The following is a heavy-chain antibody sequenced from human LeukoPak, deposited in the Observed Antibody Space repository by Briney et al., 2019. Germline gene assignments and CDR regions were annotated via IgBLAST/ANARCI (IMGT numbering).Heavy chain of an antibody. CDR1: GASINSYY. D-gene: IGHD3-22*01. Sequence: SETLSLTCTVSGASINSYYWSWIRQPPGKGLEWIGYIYHSGSTYYNPSLKSRVTISVDTSKNQFSLKLSSVTAADTAVYYCARGGRITMIAGDYFDYWGQGTLVTVSS. V-gene: IGHV4-4*09. J-gene: IGHJ4*02. CDR2: IYHSGST. CDR3: ARGGRITMIAGDYFDY.